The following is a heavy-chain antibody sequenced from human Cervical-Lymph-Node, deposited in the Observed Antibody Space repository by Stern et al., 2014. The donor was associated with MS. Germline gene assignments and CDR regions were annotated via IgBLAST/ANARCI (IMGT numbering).Heavy chain of an antibody. J-gene: IGHJ3*02. CDR1: GFTFSSYG. CDR2: ISYDGSNK. D-gene: IGHD4-17*01. V-gene: IGHV3-30*18. Sequence: QVQLVQSGGGVVQPGRSLRLSCAASGFTFSSYGMHWVRQAPGKGLEWVAVISYDGSNKYYADSVKGRFTISRDNSKNTLYLQMNSLRAEDTAVYYCAKTPGDYGPIGAFDIWGQGTMVTVSS. CDR3: AKTPGDYGPIGAFDI.